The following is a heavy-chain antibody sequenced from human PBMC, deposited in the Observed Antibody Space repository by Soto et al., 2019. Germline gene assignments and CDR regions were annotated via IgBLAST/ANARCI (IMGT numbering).Heavy chain of an antibody. Sequence: SETLSLTCAVSGGSISSGGYSWSWIRQPPGKGPEWIGYIYHSGSTYYNPSLKSRVTISVDRSKNQFSLKLSSVTAADTAVYYCARSGDDSPYYFDYWGQGTLVTVSS. CDR2: IYHSGST. D-gene: IGHD3-22*01. CDR3: ARSGDDSPYYFDY. J-gene: IGHJ4*02. CDR1: GGSISSGGYS. V-gene: IGHV4-30-2*01.